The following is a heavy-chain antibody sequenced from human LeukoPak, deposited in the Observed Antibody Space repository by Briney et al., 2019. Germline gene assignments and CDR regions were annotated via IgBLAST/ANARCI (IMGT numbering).Heavy chain of an antibody. CDR1: GGSISSGGYY. J-gene: IGHJ6*04. CDR2: IYYSGST. Sequence: SQTLSLTCTVSGGSISSGGYYWSWIRQHPGKGLEWIGYIYYSGSTYYNPSLKSRVTISVDTSKNQSSLKLSSVTAADTAVYYCARDPLVVVAATRYYYYGMDVWGKGTTVTVSS. V-gene: IGHV4-30-4*08. CDR3: ARDPLVVVAATRYYYYGMDV. D-gene: IGHD2-15*01.